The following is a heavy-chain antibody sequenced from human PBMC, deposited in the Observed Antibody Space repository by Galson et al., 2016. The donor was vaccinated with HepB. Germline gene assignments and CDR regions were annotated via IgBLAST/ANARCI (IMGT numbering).Heavy chain of an antibody. Sequence: CAISGDSVSSNNAGWNWIRQSPSRGLEWLGKTYYWSKWYNDYSVSLKGRITITSDTSKNQFSLHLNSVTPEDTAVYYCARETPVVPPTYYYYMDVWGEGTTVTVSS. CDR2: TYYWSKWYN. CDR1: GDSVSSNNAG. J-gene: IGHJ6*03. CDR3: ARETPVVPPTYYYYMDV. V-gene: IGHV6-1*01. D-gene: IGHD2-2*01.